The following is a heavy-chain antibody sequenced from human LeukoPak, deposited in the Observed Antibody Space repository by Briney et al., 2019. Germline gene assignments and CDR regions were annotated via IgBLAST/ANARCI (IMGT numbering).Heavy chain of an antibody. Sequence: GGSLRLSCATSGFTFSSNGMHWVRQAPGKGLEGVADIWSDGTTKYYADSIKGRFTISRDNSKNTLYLQMNSLTAEDTAVYYCARGPPSAAAGILDYWGQGTLVTVSS. V-gene: IGHV3-33*08. CDR3: ARGPPSAAAGILDY. J-gene: IGHJ4*02. D-gene: IGHD6-13*01. CDR2: IWSDGTTK. CDR1: GFTFSSNG.